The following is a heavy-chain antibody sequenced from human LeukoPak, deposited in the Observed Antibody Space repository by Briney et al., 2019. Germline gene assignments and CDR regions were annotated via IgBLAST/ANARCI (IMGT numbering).Heavy chain of an antibody. J-gene: IGHJ5*02. D-gene: IGHD6-13*01. CDR3: ARDSYSSNWFDP. CDR2: INSDGSST. CDR1: GFTFSSYA. Sequence: PGGSLRLSCAASGFTFSSYAMHWVRQAPGKGLVWVTRINSDGSSTSYADFVKGRFTISRDNAKNTLYLQMNSLRAEDTAVYYCARDSYSSNWFDPWGQGTLVIVSS. V-gene: IGHV3-74*01.